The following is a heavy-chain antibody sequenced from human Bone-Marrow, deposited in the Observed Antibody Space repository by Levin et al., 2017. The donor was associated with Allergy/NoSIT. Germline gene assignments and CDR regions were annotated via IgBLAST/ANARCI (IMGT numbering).Heavy chain of an antibody. D-gene: IGHD2-8*02. V-gene: IGHV3-23*01. CDR2: ISGSGGSR. CDR1: GFRFHSYD. J-gene: IGHJ4*02. CDR3: AKNMGGSTGCSDY. Sequence: ASVKVSCAASGFRFHSYDMTWVRQAPGKGLEWISRISGSGGSRYYADSVKGRFTISRDNSRNTLYLQMNSLRAEDTAIYYCAKNMGGSTGCSDYWGQGTLVTVSS.